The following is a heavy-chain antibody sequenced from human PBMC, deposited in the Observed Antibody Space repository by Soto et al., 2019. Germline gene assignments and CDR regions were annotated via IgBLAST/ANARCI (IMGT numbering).Heavy chain of an antibody. Sequence: PGGSLRLSCAASGPGFSAAWMKWVRQAPGKGLEWVGRIKSKTDGETKDYAAPVKGRFTISRDDSKNTLYLQMNSLRTEDTAVYYCTTREPVAATGDYWGQGTLVTVSS. J-gene: IGHJ4*02. CDR2: IKSKTDGETK. CDR3: TTREPVAATGDY. V-gene: IGHV3-15*07. D-gene: IGHD6-19*01. CDR1: GPGFSAAW.